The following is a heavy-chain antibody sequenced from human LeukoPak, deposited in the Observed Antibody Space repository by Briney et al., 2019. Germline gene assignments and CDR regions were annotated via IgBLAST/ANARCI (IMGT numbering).Heavy chain of an antibody. J-gene: IGHJ5*02. Sequence: SETLSLTCSVSGDSISSISYYWRWIRQPPGKGLEWIGGINHSGSTNYNPSLKSRVTISVDASKNQFSLKLSSVTAADTAVYYCARSGIGWFDPWGQGTLVTVSS. CDR1: GDSISSISYY. CDR2: INHSGST. CDR3: ARSGIGWFDP. D-gene: IGHD3-10*01. V-gene: IGHV4-39*07.